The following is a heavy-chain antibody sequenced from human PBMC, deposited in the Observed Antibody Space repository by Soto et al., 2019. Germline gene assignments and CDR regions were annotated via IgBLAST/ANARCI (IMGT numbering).Heavy chain of an antibody. CDR1: GFTFVNYS. CDR2: IKQDVGEK. J-gene: IGHJ4*02. Sequence: GGSLRLSCAASGFTFVNYSMSWVRQAPGKGLEWVAYIKQDVGEKYYVDSVKGRFTISRDNAKNSLYLQMNSLRGDDPAVYYCVRDYRVSYGYGPFDYWGQGTLVTVSS. D-gene: IGHD5-18*01. V-gene: IGHV3-7*03. CDR3: VRDYRVSYGYGPFDY.